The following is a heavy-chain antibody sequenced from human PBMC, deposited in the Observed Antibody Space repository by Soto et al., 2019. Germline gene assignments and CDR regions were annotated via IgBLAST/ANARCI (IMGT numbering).Heavy chain of an antibody. Sequence: RLSCAASGFNFSSSAMSWVRQAPGRGLEWLSVISGGGATTYYADSVKGRFTVSRDISKNTLYMQMNNLRADDTAVYYCAKNDYSTLTPIESWGLGTLVTVSS. J-gene: IGHJ4*02. CDR3: AKNDYSTLTPIES. D-gene: IGHD4-4*01. V-gene: IGHV3-23*01. CDR2: ISGGGATT. CDR1: GFNFSSSA.